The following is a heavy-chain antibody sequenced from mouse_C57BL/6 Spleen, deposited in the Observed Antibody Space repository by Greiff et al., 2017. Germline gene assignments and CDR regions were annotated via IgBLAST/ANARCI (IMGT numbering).Heavy chain of an antibody. CDR2: LRNKANGYTS. D-gene: IGHD4-1*01. CDR3: ARYPAGTGDMDY. Sequence: EVQLQESGGGLVQPGGSLSLSCAASGFTFTDYYMSWVRQPPGKALEWFGFLRNKANGYTSVYSSSVHGRFTISRDNSQSIRYIQMDARRGEDSATYYCARYPAGTGDMDYWGTGTSVTVSS. V-gene: IGHV7-3*01. J-gene: IGHJ4*01. CDR1: GFTFTDYY.